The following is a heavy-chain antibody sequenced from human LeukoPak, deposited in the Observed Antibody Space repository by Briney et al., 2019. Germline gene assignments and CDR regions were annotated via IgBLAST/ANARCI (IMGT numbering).Heavy chain of an antibody. V-gene: IGHV3-11*01. CDR2: ISSRGDSI. J-gene: IGHJ4*02. CDR3: ARDVAETAAAGTNYFDF. Sequence: GGSLRLSCAASGFPFNDYYVSWIRQAPGKGLEWISYISSRGDSIYYAQSVKGRFTISRDNAKNSLYLQMNSLRGEDTAIYYCARDVAETAAAGTNYFDFWGQGTLVTVSS. CDR1: GFPFNDYY. D-gene: IGHD6-13*01.